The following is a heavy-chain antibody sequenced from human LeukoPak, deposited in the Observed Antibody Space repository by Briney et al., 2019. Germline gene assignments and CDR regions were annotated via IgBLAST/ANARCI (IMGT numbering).Heavy chain of an antibody. CDR2: MNPNSGNT. Sequence: ASVKVSCKASGYTFTIYDINWVRQATGQGLEWMGWMNPNSGNTGYAQKFQGRVTITRNTSISTAYMELSSLRSEDTAVYYCASSPRSTRRPFDPWGQGTLVTVSS. D-gene: IGHD2-15*01. CDR1: GYTFTIYD. CDR3: ASSPRSTRRPFDP. V-gene: IGHV1-8*03. J-gene: IGHJ5*02.